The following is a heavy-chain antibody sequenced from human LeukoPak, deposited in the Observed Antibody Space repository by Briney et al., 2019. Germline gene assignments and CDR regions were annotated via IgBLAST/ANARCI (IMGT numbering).Heavy chain of an antibody. CDR2: IYTSGTT. CDR1: GGSVSDYY. CDR3: ARGTLYRGWSYYLDF. Sequence: PSETLSLTCTVSGGSVSDYYWSWIRQPAGKGLEWIGRIYTSGTTSYNPSLKSRVTISVDMSKNHFSLRLRSVTAADTAMYYCARGTLYRGWSYYLDFWGQGSQVTVSS. J-gene: IGHJ4*02. D-gene: IGHD6-19*01. V-gene: IGHV4-4*07.